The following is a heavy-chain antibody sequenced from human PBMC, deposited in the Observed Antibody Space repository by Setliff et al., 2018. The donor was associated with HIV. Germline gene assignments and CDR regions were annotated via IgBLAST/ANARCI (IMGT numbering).Heavy chain of an antibody. CDR1: GGSINSGEYY. V-gene: IGHV4-30-4*08. D-gene: IGHD2-8*02. J-gene: IGHJ3*02. CDR2: IYYTGDT. CDR3: ARDLVAAFDI. Sequence: SETLSLTCTVSGGSINSGEYYWSWSRQHPGKGLEWIGYIYYTGDTYYSPALKSRVTISIDTSRNRFSLRLSSVTAADSAVYYCARDLVAAFDIWGQGTMVTVSS.